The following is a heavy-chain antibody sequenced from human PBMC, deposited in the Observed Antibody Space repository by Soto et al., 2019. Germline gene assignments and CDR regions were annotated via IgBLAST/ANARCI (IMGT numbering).Heavy chain of an antibody. CDR1: GFTFSDYY. J-gene: IGHJ6*03. CDR3: ARPLRGYSGYGGGYYYYYYMDV. D-gene: IGHD5-12*01. CDR2: ISSSGSTI. V-gene: IGHV3-11*01. Sequence: GGSLRLSCAASGFTFSDYYMSWIRQAPGKGLEWVSYISSSGSTIYYADSVKGRFTISRDNAKNSLYLQMNSLRAEDTAVYYCARPLRGYSGYGGGYYYYYYMDVWGKGTTVTVSS.